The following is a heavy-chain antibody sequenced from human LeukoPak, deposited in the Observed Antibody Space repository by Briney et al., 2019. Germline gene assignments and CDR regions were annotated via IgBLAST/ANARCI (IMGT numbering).Heavy chain of an antibody. CDR2: IYYSGST. D-gene: IGHD3-10*01. Sequence: SETLSLTCTVSGGSISSSSYYWGWIRQPPGKGLEWIGSIYYSGSTYYNPSLKSRVTISVDTSKNQFSLKLSSVTAADTAVYYCARDSSGSYYNAWFDPWGQGTLVTVSS. V-gene: IGHV4-39*07. CDR1: GGSISSSSYY. CDR3: ARDSSGSYYNAWFDP. J-gene: IGHJ5*02.